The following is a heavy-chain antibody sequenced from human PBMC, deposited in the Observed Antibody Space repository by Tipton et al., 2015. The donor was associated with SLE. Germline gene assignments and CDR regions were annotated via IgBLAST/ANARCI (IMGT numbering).Heavy chain of an antibody. CDR2: IYTSGST. D-gene: IGHD6-6*01. CDR3: ARAGAAQLGFDYYYYMDV. V-gene: IGHV4-4*07. Sequence: TLSLTCTVSGGSISSYYWNWIRQPAGKGLEWIGRIYTSGSTNYNPSLKSRVTMSVDTSKNQFSLKLSSVTAADTAAYYCARAGAAQLGFDYYYYMDVWGKGTTVTVSS. CDR1: GGSISSYY. J-gene: IGHJ6*03.